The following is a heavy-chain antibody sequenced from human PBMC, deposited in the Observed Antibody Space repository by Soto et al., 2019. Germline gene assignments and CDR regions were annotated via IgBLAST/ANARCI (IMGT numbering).Heavy chain of an antibody. D-gene: IGHD6-19*01. J-gene: IGHJ4*02. CDR3: ARVGYSSGWDY. V-gene: IGHV3-33*01. CDR1: GFTFSSYG. CDR2: IWYDGSNK. Sequence: QVQLVESGGGVVKPGRSRRLSCAASGFTFSSYGMHWVRQAPGKGLERVAVIWYDGSNKYYADSVKGRFTISRDNSKNTLYLQMNSLRAEDTAVYYGARVGYSSGWDYWGQGTLVTVSS.